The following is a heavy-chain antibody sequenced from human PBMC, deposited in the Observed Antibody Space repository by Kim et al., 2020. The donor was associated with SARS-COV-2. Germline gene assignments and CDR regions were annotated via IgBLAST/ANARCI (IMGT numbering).Heavy chain of an antibody. V-gene: IGHV4-61*01. Sequence: SETLSLTCTVSGGSVSSDSYYWSWIRQPPGKRLEWIGYISYSGSTNYNPSLKSRVTLSVDTSKNQFSLRLSSVTAADTALYYCARGAGAKGRYYYGLDVWGQGTAVTVSS. D-gene: IGHD1-26*01. J-gene: IGHJ6*02. CDR3: ARGAGAKGRYYYGLDV. CDR1: GGSVSSDSYY. CDR2: ISYSGST.